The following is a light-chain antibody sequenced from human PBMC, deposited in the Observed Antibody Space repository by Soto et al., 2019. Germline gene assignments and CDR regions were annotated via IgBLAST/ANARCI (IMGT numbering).Light chain of an antibody. CDR1: QSVSSSY. CDR3: RQYGRSPYT. Sequence: EIVMTQSPGTLSLSPGERATLSCRASQSVSSSYLAWYQQKPGQAPRLLIYGASSRATGIPDRFSGSGSGTDFTLTISRLEPEDFAVYYCRQYGRSPYTFGQGTKREIK. J-gene: IGKJ2*01. V-gene: IGKV3-20*01. CDR2: GAS.